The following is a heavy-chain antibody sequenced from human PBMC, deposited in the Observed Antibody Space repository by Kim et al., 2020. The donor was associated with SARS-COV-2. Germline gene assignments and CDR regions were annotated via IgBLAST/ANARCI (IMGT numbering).Heavy chain of an antibody. CDR1: GFTFTNYA. CDR3: ARGLVGYSRIWAEYFDF. CDR2: ICVGDIA. J-gene: IGHJ4*02. V-gene: IGHV3-23*01. D-gene: IGHD6-13*01. Sequence: GGSLRLSCAASGFTFTNYAMGWVRQAPGKGLDWVSFICVGDIAYYADSVKGRFSISRDNSKNTVYLQMIRLSADDTAIYYCARGLVGYSRIWAEYFDFWGLGTLVTLSS.